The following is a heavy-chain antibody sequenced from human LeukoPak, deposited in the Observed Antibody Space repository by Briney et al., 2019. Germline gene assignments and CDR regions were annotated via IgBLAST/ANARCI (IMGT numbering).Heavy chain of an antibody. CDR3: ARVQKGIAAAGTGGGWFEP. CDR1: GFTFSDYY. D-gene: IGHD6-13*01. CDR2: ISSGGTII. J-gene: IGHJ5*02. Sequence: GGSLRLSCAASGFTFSDYYMTWIRQAPGKGLEWVSYISSGGTIIYYADSVRGQFTISRDNAKKSLYLQMNSLRAEDTAVYYCARVQKGIAAAGTGGGWFEPWGQGTLVTVSS. V-gene: IGHV3-11*01.